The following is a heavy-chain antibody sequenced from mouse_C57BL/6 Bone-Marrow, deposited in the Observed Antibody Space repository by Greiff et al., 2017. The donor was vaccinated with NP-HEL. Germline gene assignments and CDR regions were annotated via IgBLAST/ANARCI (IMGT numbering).Heavy chain of an antibody. Sequence: VQLQQPGAELVKPGASVKLSCKASGYTFTSYWMQWVKQRPGQGLEWIGEIDPSDGYTNYNQKFKGKATLTVDTSSSTADMQLSSLTSEDSAVYYYARDYSNPFDYWGQGTTLTVSS. J-gene: IGHJ2*01. CDR3: ARDYSNPFDY. CDR1: GYTFTSYW. CDR2: IDPSDGYT. V-gene: IGHV1-50*01. D-gene: IGHD2-5*01.